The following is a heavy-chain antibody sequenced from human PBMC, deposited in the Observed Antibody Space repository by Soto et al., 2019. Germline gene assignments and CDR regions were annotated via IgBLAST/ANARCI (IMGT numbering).Heavy chain of an antibody. CDR1: GYTFTSYY. CDR3: ARGDSGYDLARPDNWFDP. J-gene: IGHJ5*02. V-gene: IGHV1-46*01. Sequence: GASVKVSCKASGYTFTSYYMHWVRQAPGQGLEWMGIINPSGGSTSYAQKFQGRVTMTRDTSTSTVYMELSSLRSEETAVYYCARGDSGYDLARPDNWFDPWGQGTLVTVSS. CDR2: INPSGGST. D-gene: IGHD5-12*01.